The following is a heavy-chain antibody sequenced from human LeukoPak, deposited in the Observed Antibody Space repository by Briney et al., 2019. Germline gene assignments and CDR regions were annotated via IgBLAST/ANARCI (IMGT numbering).Heavy chain of an antibody. CDR1: GGSISSGDYY. Sequence: SETLSLTCTVSGGSISSGDYYWSWIRQPPGKGLEWIGYIYYSGSTNYNPSLKSRVTISVDTSKNQFSLKLSSVTAADTAVYYCARHQISLRGYSYGPFDYWGQGTLVTVSS. CDR3: ARHQISLRGYSYGPFDY. V-gene: IGHV4-30-4*01. CDR2: IYYSGST. J-gene: IGHJ4*02. D-gene: IGHD5-18*01.